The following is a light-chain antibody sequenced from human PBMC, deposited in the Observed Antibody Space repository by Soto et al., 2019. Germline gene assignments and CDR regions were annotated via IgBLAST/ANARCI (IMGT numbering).Light chain of an antibody. CDR1: SSDIGGYDY. CDR2: EVI. V-gene: IGLV2-14*01. CDR3: QSYDSSLSGSV. Sequence: QSALTQPASVSGSPGQSITISCTGTSSDIGGYDYVSWYRQHPGKAPKLLIYEVIHRPSGVSNRFSGSKSGTSASLAITGLQAEDEADYYCQSYDSSLSGSVFGGGTKLTVL. J-gene: IGLJ3*02.